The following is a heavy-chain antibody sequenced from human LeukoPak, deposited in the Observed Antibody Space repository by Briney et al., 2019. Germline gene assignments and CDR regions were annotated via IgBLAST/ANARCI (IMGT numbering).Heavy chain of an antibody. J-gene: IGHJ3*02. V-gene: IGHV2-5*02. D-gene: IGHD5-18*01. CDR3: AHRGYSYGSLIQAFDI. CDR1: GFSLSTSGVG. CDR2: IYWDDDK. Sequence: ESGPTLVKPTQTLTLTCTFSGFSLSTSGVGVGWIRQPPGKALEWLALIYWDDDKRYSLSLKSRLTITKDTSKNQVVLTMTNMDPVDTATYFCAHRGYSYGSLIQAFDIWGQGTMVTVSS.